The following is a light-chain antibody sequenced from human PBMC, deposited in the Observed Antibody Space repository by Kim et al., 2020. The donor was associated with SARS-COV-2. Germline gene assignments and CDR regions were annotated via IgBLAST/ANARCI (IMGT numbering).Light chain of an antibody. J-gene: IGLJ2*01. CDR2: DNT. Sequence: QSVLTQPPSVSAAPGQKVTISCSGSSSNIGNNYVSWYQQLPRTAPKLLIYDNTKRPSGIPDRFSGSKSGTSATLGITGLQTGDEADYFCGTWDGSLRAVVFGGGTKLTVL. V-gene: IGLV1-51*01. CDR1: SSNIGNNY. CDR3: GTWDGSLRAVV.